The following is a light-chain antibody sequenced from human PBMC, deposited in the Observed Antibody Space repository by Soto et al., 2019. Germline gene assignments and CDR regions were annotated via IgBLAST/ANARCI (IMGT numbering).Light chain of an antibody. Sequence: EIVLTQSPATLSLSPGERATLSCRASQTLDSMVAWYQQKSGQAPRLLIYSASARATGVPARFSGYGSGTDFTLTISSLQSEDLGVYYCQQYKDWPTTFGQGTKVDIK. V-gene: IGKV3-15*01. CDR1: QTLDSM. CDR2: SAS. CDR3: QQYKDWPTT. J-gene: IGKJ1*01.